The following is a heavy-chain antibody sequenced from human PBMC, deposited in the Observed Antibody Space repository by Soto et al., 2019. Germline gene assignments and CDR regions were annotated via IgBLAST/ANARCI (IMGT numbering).Heavy chain of an antibody. V-gene: IGHV4-31*03. Sequence: SETLSLTCTVSGGSISSGGYYWSWIRQHPGKGLEWIGYIYYSGSTYYNPSLKSRVTISVDTSKNQFSLKLSSVTAADTAVYYCARSGCSGGSCYSYWFDPWGQGTLVTVSS. CDR2: IYYSGST. CDR3: ARSGCSGGSCYSYWFDP. J-gene: IGHJ5*02. CDR1: GGSISSGGYY. D-gene: IGHD2-15*01.